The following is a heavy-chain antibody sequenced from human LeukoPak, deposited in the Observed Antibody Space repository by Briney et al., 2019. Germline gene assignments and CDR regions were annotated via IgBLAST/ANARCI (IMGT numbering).Heavy chain of an antibody. CDR2: IYHSGST. D-gene: IGHD1-26*01. J-gene: IGHJ4*02. CDR1: GGSFSGYY. V-gene: IGHV4-34*01. Sequence: SETLSLTCAVYGGSFSGYYWSWIRQPPGKGLEWIGEIYHSGSTNYNPSLKSRVTISVDKSKNHFSLKLSSVTAADTAIYYCARASRENSGSYYYFDYWGQGTLITVSS. CDR3: ARASRENSGSYYYFDY.